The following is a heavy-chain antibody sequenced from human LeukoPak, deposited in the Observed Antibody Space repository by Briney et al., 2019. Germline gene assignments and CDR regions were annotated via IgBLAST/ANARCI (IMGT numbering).Heavy chain of an antibody. CDR2: ISSSSNTI. D-gene: IGHD2-15*01. CDR3: ASQGGFDD. J-gene: IGHJ4*02. CDR1: GFTFSIYS. Sequence: GGSLRLSCAASGFTFSIYSMNWVRQAPGKGLEWVSYISSSSNTIYYADSVKGRFTISRDNAKNSLHLQMNSLRAEDTAVYYCASQGGFDDWGQGTLVTVSS. V-gene: IGHV3-48*01.